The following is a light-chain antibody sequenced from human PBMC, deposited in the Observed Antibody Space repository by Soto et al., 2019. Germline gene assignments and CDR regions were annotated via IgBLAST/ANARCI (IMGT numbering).Light chain of an antibody. J-gene: IGKJ5*01. Sequence: EIVLTQSPGTLSLSPGERATLSCRASQSVSSSYLAWYQQKPGQAPRLLIYGASSRATGIPDRFSGSGSGTDFTLTISRLEPEDFAVYYCQQYGSSSITXGQGTRLEIK. CDR3: QQYGSSSIT. CDR2: GAS. CDR1: QSVSSSY. V-gene: IGKV3-20*01.